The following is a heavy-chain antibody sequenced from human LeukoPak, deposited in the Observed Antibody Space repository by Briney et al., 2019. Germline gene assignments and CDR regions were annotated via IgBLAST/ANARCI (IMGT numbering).Heavy chain of an antibody. J-gene: IGHJ5*02. CDR1: GGSISSGTSS. Sequence: PSETLSLTCTVSGGSISSGTSSWSWIRQHPGKGLEWLGYIFDSGYSYYNPSLKSRLSMSVDTSKNRFSPTLSSVTAADTAIYYCAKTNTPDNWFDPWGQGTLVTVSS. V-gene: IGHV4-31*03. CDR3: AKTNTPDNWFDP. CDR2: IFDSGYS.